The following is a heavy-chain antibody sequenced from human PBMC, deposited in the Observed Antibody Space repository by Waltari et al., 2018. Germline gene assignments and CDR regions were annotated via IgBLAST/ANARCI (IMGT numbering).Heavy chain of an antibody. J-gene: IGHJ4*02. V-gene: IGHV3-74*01. CDR1: GFTFNNYW. CDR3: ARGDTVVVVPAPTLDY. D-gene: IGHD2-15*01. CDR2: INSDVDTT. Sequence: EVQLVESGGGLVQPGGSLRVSCTTSGFTFNNYWMHWVRQTPGRGLVWFSRINSDVDTTTYADSVRGRFTISRDNARNTLYLQMNSLRADDTAVYYCARGDTVVVVPAPTLDYWGQGTLVTVSS.